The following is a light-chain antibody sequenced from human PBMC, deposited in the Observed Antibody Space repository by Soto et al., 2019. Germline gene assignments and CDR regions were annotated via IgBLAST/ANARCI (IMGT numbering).Light chain of an antibody. J-gene: IGKJ3*01. V-gene: IGKV3-11*01. CDR2: DAS. CDR1: QSISNY. CDR3: QHGGA. Sequence: EVLLTQSPATLSLSPGARATLSCRAGQSISNYLAWYQQKPGQAPRLLIYDASSRATDIPDRFSGSGSGTDFTLTISSLEPDYFAVYYCQHGGAFGPGTKVEIK.